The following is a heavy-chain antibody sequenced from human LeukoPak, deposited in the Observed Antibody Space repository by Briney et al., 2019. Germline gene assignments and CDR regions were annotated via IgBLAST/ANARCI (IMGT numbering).Heavy chain of an antibody. J-gene: IGHJ4*02. V-gene: IGHV3-23*01. CDR3: ARMLRGVINPCDH. Sequence: GGSLRLSCAASGFTFSSYAMSWVRQAPGKGLEWVSAISGSGGSTYYADSVKGRFTISRDNSKNTLYLQMNSLRAEDTAVYYCARMLRGVINPCDHWGQGTLVTVSS. D-gene: IGHD3-10*01. CDR1: GFTFSSYA. CDR2: ISGSGGST.